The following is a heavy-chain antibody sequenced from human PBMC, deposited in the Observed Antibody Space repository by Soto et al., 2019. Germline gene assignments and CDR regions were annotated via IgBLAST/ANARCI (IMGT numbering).Heavy chain of an antibody. CDR3: VREGSGWYRGY. Sequence: QVQLVESGGGLVKPGGSLRLSCATSGFTFSDYYMSWIRQAPGKGLEWVSYISEAGDTLYYADSVKGRITVSRDNAKTPLFLRLHSLRNEDTDVYYCVREGSGWYRGYWGQGTRVIVSS. V-gene: IGHV3-11*01. D-gene: IGHD6-19*01. CDR1: GFTFSDYY. CDR2: ISEAGDTL. J-gene: IGHJ4*02.